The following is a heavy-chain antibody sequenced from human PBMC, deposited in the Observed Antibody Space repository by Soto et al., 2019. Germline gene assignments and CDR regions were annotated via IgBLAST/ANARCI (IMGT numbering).Heavy chain of an antibody. CDR2: IYYSGST. J-gene: IGHJ4*02. D-gene: IGHD6-13*01. Sequence: SETLSLTCTVSGGSISSGGYYWSWIRQHPGKGLEWIGYIYYSGSTYYNPSLKSRVTISVDTSKNQFSLKLSSVTAADTAVYYCARALNKNSNNDFYDYWGQGTLVTVSS. CDR3: ARALNKNSNNDFYDY. V-gene: IGHV4-31*03. CDR1: GGSISSGGYY.